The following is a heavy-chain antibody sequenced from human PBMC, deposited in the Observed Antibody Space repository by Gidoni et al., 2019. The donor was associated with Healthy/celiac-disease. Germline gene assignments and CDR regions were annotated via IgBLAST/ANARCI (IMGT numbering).Heavy chain of an antibody. CDR1: GFTFSRYS. CDR2: ISSSSSYI. CDR3: ARDQEDSSGWDSIDY. V-gene: IGHV3-21*01. Sequence: EVQLVESGGGLVKRGGSLRLSCATSGFTFSRYSMNWVRQAPGKGLEWVSSISSSSSYIYYADSVKGRFTISRDNAKNSLYLQMNSLRAEDTAVYYCARDQEDSSGWDSIDYWGQGTLVTVSS. D-gene: IGHD6-19*01. J-gene: IGHJ4*02.